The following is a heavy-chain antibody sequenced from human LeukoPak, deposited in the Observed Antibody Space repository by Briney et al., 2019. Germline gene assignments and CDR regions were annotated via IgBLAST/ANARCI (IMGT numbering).Heavy chain of an antibody. CDR2: FSPGGST. CDR3: AQTAGWPAVDF. D-gene: IGHD6-19*01. CDR1: GFSTSRFY. Sequence: PSENLSLSCIASGFSTSRFYWSWIRQPPGKGLEWIGHFSPGGSTKYNPSLRSRATIAVDTSKNHCSLKLTSLTAADTAIYYCAQTAGWPAVDFWGQGALVTVSS. V-gene: IGHV4-4*08. J-gene: IGHJ4*02.